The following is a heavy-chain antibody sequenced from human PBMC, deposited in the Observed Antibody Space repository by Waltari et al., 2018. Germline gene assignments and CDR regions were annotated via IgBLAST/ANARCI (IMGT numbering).Heavy chain of an antibody. D-gene: IGHD6-6*01. CDR3: ARVEAARRGQYYFDY. CDR2: IYYSGIT. Sequence: QLQLQESGPGLVKPSETLSLTCTVSGGSISSSSYYWGWIRQPPGKGLEWIGSIYYSGITYYTPSLKSRVTISVDTSKNQFSLKLSSVTAADTAVYYCARVEAARRGQYYFDYWGQGTLVTVSS. CDR1: GGSISSSSYY. J-gene: IGHJ4*02. V-gene: IGHV4-39*01.